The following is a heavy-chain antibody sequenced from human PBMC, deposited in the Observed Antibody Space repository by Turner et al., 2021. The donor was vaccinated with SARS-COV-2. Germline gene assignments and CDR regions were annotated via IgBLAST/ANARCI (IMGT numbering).Heavy chain of an antibody. V-gene: IGHV4-39*01. D-gene: IGHD6-19*01. CDR3: ASPGGNSGWFFAYDI. J-gene: IGHJ3*02. CDR1: CCSISSSSYY. Sequence: QLQLQASGPGLVKHSETLSPTCPVSCCSISSSSYYWGWIRQPQGKGLVWIGSISYSGSTDYNPSLKSQVTISVDTAKYKFSLKLNSVTAADTAVYYCASPGGNSGWFFAYDIWGQGTMVTVSS. CDR2: ISYSGST.